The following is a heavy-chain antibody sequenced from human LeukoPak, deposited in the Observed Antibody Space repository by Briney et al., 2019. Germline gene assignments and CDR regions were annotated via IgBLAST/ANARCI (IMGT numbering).Heavy chain of an antibody. D-gene: IGHD2-2*01. CDR2: ISSSGSTI. J-gene: IGHJ4*02. CDR1: GFSLSDYY. V-gene: IGHV3-11*04. Sequence: PGGSLRLSCAASGFSLSDYYMSWIRQAPGKGLEWVSYISSSGSTIYYADSVKGRFTISRDNAKNSLYLQMNSLRAEDTAVYYCARPYCSSTSCPQYWGQGTLVTVSS. CDR3: ARPYCSSTSCPQY.